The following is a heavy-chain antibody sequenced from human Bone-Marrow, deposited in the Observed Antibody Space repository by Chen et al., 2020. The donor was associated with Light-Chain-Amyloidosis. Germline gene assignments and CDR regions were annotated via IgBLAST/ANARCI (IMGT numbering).Heavy chain of an antibody. V-gene: IGHV4-34*01. J-gene: IGHJ4*02. CDR3: ARGLFRIAARFDY. D-gene: IGHD6-6*01. CDR2: INHSGST. Sequence: QVQLQQWGAGLLKPSETLSLTCAVYGGSFSGYYWSWIRQPPGKGLEWIGEINHSGSTNYNPSLKSRVTISVGTSKNQFSLKLSSVTAADTAVYYCARGLFRIAARFDYWGQGTLVTVSS. CDR1: GGSFSGYY.